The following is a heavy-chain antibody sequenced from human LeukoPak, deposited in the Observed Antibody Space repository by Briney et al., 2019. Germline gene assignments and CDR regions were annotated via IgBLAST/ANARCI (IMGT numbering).Heavy chain of an antibody. J-gene: IGHJ4*02. CDR1: GFTFSSYG. CDR2: IRYDGSNK. Sequence: GGSLRLSCAASGFTFSSYGMHWVRQAPGKGLEWVAFIRYDGSNKYYADSVKGRFTISRDNSKNTLYLQMNSLRAEDTAVYYCARGSDYYDSSGYYSPGYYFDYWGQGTLVTVSS. D-gene: IGHD3-22*01. CDR3: ARGSDYYDSSGYYSPGYYFDY. V-gene: IGHV3-30*02.